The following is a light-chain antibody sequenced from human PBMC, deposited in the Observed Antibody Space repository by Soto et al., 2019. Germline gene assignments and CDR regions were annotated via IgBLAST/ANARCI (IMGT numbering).Light chain of an antibody. V-gene: IGKV1-33*01. CDR2: DAS. J-gene: IGKJ4*01. CDR1: HDISHY. Sequence: DSQLTHSPSSLSASVGDRVSITCQASHDISHYLTWYQQKPGKAPTLLIYDASNLETGVPSRFSGGGSGTDFTFTISSLQPEDIATYYCQQYDNLPITFGGGTKVDI. CDR3: QQYDNLPIT.